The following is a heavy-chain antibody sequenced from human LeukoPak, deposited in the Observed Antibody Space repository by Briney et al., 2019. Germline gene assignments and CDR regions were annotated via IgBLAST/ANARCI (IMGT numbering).Heavy chain of an antibody. CDR2: IYSGGTT. V-gene: IGHV3-66*04. D-gene: IGHD4-17*01. CDR3: ARQSSATTTFDS. Sequence: GGSLRLSCVASGFTVGASYMSWVRQAPGKGLEWVTAIYSGGTTYYADSVKGRFTISRGNSQNTVYLQMDSLRAEDTAVYFCARQSSATTTFDSWGQGTLVTVSS. CDR1: GFTVGASY. J-gene: IGHJ4*02.